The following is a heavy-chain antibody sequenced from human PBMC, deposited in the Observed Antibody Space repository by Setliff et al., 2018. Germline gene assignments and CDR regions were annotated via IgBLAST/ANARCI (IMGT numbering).Heavy chain of an antibody. CDR3: ARDNRARHYMDV. J-gene: IGHJ6*03. Sequence: PSETLSLTCAVSGYSISSGFSWVWIRQSPGKGLEWIGRILFSGDTYHNPSLNSRVTISADTSKNQFSLNLSSVTAADTAVYYCARDNRARHYMDVWGKGTTVTVSS. V-gene: IGHV4-38-2*02. CDR1: GYSISSGFS. CDR2: ILFSGDT. D-gene: IGHD3-10*01.